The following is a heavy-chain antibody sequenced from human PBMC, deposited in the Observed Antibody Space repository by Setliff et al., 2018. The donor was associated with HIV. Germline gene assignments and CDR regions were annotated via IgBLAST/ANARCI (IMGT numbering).Heavy chain of an antibody. V-gene: IGHV4-34*01. D-gene: IGHD3-10*01. Sequence: SETLSLTCAVYGGSFSDYYWSWIRQPPGKGLEWIGEINHSGSTNYNPSLKSRVTITADKSTSTAYMELRSLRSEDTAVYYCARDQVSMVRAVRLVAWGQGSLVTVSS. CDR2: INHSGST. CDR1: GGSFSDYY. CDR3: ARDQVSMVRAVRLVA. J-gene: IGHJ1*01.